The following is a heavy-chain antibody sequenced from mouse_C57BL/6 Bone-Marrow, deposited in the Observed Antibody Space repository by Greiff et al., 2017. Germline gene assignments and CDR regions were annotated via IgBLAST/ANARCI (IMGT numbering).Heavy chain of an antibody. V-gene: IGHV1-22*01. CDR2: INPNNGGT. CDR1: GYTFTDYN. D-gene: IGHD1-1*01. CDR3: ARGQIYYYGSSLAWFAY. Sequence: EVQVVESGPELVKPGASVKMSCKASGYTFTDYNMHWVKQSHGKSLEWIGYINPNNGGTSYNQKFKGKATLTVNKSSSTAYMELRSLTSEDSAVYYCARGQIYYYGSSLAWFAYWGQGTLVTVSA. J-gene: IGHJ3*01.